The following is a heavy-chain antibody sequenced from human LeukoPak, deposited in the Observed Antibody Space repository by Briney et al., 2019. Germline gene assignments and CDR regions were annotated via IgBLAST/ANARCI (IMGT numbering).Heavy chain of an antibody. J-gene: IGHJ4*02. D-gene: IGHD3/OR15-3a*01. V-gene: IGHV3-30-3*01. CDR2: ISYDGSNK. CDR1: GFTFSSYA. CDR3: ARGRDDFYYFDY. Sequence: GRSLRLSCAASGFTFSSYAMHWVRQAPGKGLEWVAVISYDGSNKYYADSVKGRFTISRDNSKNTLYLQMNSLRAEDTAVYYCARGRDDFYYFDYWGQGTLVTVSS.